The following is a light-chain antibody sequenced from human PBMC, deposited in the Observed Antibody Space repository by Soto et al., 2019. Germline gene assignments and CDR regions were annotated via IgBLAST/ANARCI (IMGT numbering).Light chain of an antibody. V-gene: IGLV2-8*01. CDR2: EVI. J-gene: IGLJ2*01. Sequence: QSALTQPPSASGSPGQSVTISCTGTSRDVGGYNYVSWYQQHPGKAPKLMIYEVIKRPSGVPDRFSGSKSGNTASLTVTGLQAEDEADYYCSSYAGNNNLRVFGGGTKLTVL. CDR1: SRDVGGYNY. CDR3: SSYAGNNNLRV.